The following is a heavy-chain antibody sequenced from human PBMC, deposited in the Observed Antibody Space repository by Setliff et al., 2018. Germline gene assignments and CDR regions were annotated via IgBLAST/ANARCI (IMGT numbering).Heavy chain of an antibody. J-gene: IGHJ2*01. D-gene: IGHD2-15*01. Sequence: LRLSCAASGFTFSSYSMNWVRQAPGKGLEWVSYISSSSSTIYYADSVKGRFTISRDNAKNSLYLQMNSLRAEDTAVYYCARDLVKDIVVVVWYFDLWGRGTRVTVPQ. V-gene: IGHV3-48*01. CDR2: ISSSSSTI. CDR3: ARDLVKDIVVVVWYFDL. CDR1: GFTFSSYS.